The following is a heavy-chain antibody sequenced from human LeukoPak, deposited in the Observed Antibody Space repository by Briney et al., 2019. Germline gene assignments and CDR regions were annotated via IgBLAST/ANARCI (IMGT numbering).Heavy chain of an antibody. D-gene: IGHD3-3*01. V-gene: IGHV3-74*01. Sequence: GGSLRLSSAASGFTFSNYWMHWVRQAPGKWLLWVSRTNSDAVTTLYSHSVQGRFSDSRDNPKNKLYLHMSHVSAEDTAVYYCTRGLPKFSFFDYWGQGILVTVSS. CDR1: GFTFSNYW. J-gene: IGHJ4*02. CDR3: TRGLPKFSFFDY. CDR2: TNSDAVTT.